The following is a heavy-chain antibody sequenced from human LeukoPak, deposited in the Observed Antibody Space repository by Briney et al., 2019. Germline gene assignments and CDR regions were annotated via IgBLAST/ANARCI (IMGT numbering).Heavy chain of an antibody. Sequence: GGSLRLSCAASGFTVSNNYMSWVRQAPGKGLEWVSVIYTGGSTYYADSVKGRFTISRDNSKNTLYLQMNSLRAEDTAVYYCASVGDSGWEFDYWGQGTLVTVSS. V-gene: IGHV3-53*01. CDR2: IYTGGST. D-gene: IGHD6-19*01. CDR1: GFTVSNNY. J-gene: IGHJ4*02. CDR3: ASVGDSGWEFDY.